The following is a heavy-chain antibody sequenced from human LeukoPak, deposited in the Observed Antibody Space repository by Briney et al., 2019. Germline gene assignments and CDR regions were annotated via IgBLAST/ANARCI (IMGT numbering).Heavy chain of an antibody. V-gene: IGHV3-53*01. Sequence: PGGSLRLSCAASGFNVSSNYINWVRQAPGKGLEWVSGIFGGGNTFYADSVKGRFVISRDNSKNTLYLQMNTLRAEDTAVYYCARHLPITMIVREPGMDVWGQGTTVTVSS. CDR1: GFNVSSNY. D-gene: IGHD3-22*01. J-gene: IGHJ6*02. CDR3: ARHLPITMIVREPGMDV. CDR2: IFGGGNT.